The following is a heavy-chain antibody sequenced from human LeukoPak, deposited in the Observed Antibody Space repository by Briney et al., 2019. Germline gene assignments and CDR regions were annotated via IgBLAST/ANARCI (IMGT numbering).Heavy chain of an antibody. CDR1: GFTFSSYG. V-gene: IGHV3-30*02. CDR3: AKDVGDSLAEYFQH. Sequence: GGSLRLSCAASGFTFSSYGMHWVRQAPGKGLEWVAFIRYDGSNKYYADSVKGRFTISRDNSKNTLYLQMNSLRAEDTAVYYCAKDVGDSLAEYFQHWGQGTLVTVSS. D-gene: IGHD2-21*02. J-gene: IGHJ1*01. CDR2: IRYDGSNK.